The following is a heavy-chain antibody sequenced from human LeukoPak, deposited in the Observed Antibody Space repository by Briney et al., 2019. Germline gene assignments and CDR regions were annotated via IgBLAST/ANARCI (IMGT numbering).Heavy chain of an antibody. V-gene: IGHV4-39*07. CDR3: ARDRVHAAAGPHYWYFDL. CDR2: IHYSGST. D-gene: IGHD6-13*01. J-gene: IGHJ2*01. CDR1: GASVGTSDYF. Sequence: SETLSLTCSDSGASVGTSDYFWGWIRQPPGKGLEWIGTIHYSGSTFYNPSLNRRVTISVDTSKNQFSLKLSSVTAADTAVYYCARDRVHAAAGPHYWYFDLWGRGTLVTVSS.